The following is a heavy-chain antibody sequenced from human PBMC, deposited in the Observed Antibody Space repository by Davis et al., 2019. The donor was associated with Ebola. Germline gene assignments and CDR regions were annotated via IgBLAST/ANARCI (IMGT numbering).Heavy chain of an antibody. Sequence: PSETLSLTCAISGDSVSTAGWNWFSQSPSLCLYFLPRTYYKSKLYNDDAASVKSRITINPDTSKHQFTLQLTSVTPEDTALDYCARGWLRGGMDVWGEGTTVTV. CDR2: TYYKSKLYN. D-gene: IGHD5-18*01. CDR3: ARGWLRGGMDV. CDR1: GDSVSTAG. J-gene: IGHJ6*02. V-gene: IGHV6-1*01.